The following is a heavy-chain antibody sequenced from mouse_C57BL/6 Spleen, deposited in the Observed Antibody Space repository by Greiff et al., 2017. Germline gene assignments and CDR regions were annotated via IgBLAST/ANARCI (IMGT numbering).Heavy chain of an antibody. J-gene: IGHJ2*01. D-gene: IGHD1-1*01. CDR3: ARRVYYGSSSYYFDY. CDR2: ISSGSSTI. Sequence: EVHLVESGGGLVKPGGSLKLSCAASGFTFSDYGMHWVRQAPEKGLEWVAYISSGSSTIYYADTVKGRFTISRDNAKNTLFLQMTSLRSEDTAMYYCARRVYYGSSSYYFDYWGQGTTLTVSS. CDR1: GFTFSDYG. V-gene: IGHV5-17*01.